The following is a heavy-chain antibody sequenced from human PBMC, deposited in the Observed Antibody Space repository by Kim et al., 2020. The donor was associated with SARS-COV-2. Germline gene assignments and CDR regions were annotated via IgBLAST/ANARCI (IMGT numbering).Heavy chain of an antibody. V-gene: IGHV3-30*07. CDR3: ATLGIAAAGTDLRFDY. D-gene: IGHD6-13*01. Sequence: SVKGRFTISRDNSKNTMYLQMNSLRAEDTAVYYCATLGIAAAGTDLRFDYWGQGTLVTVSS. J-gene: IGHJ4*02.